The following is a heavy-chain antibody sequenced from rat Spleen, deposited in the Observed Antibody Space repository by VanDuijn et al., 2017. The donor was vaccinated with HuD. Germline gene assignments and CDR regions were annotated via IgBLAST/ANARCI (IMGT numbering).Heavy chain of an antibody. CDR3: ARNSRYLQDY. V-gene: IGHV3-1*01. J-gene: IGHJ2*01. D-gene: IGHD2-1*01. CDR2: ISYSGST. Sequence: EVQLQESGPGLVKPSQSLSLTCSVIGYSITSSLRWNWIRKFPGDKMEWMGYISYSGSTGFNPSLKSRISITRDTSKNQFFLKLNSVTTEDTATYYCARNSRYLQDYWGQGVMVTVSS. CDR1: GYSITSSL.